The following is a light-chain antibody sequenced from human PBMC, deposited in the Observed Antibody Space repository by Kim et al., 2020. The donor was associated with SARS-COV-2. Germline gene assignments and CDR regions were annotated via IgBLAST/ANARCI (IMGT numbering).Light chain of an antibody. J-gene: IGLJ3*02. Sequence: QSALTRPASVSGSPGQSITISCTGTSSDVGGYNYVSWYQQHPGKAPKLMIYDVSKRPSGVSNRFSGSKSGNTASLTISGLQAEDEADYYCCSYTSGSTWVFGGGTQLTV. CDR3: CSYTSGSTWV. V-gene: IGLV2-14*03. CDR2: DVS. CDR1: SSDVGGYNY.